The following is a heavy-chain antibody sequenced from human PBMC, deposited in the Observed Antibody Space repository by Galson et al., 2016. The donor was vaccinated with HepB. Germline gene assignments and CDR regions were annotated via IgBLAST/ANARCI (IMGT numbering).Heavy chain of an antibody. V-gene: IGHV3-30*18. CDR2: ISYDGSNK. D-gene: IGHD6-19*01. CDR1: GLTFSSYG. CDR3: AKDKWVGSGWSWYYFDY. Sequence: SLRLSCAASGLTFSSYGMHWVRQAPGKGLKWVAVISYDGSNKYYADSVKGRFTISRDNSKNTLYLQMNSLRAEDTAVYYCAKDKWVGSGWSWYYFDYWGQGTLVTVSS. J-gene: IGHJ4*02.